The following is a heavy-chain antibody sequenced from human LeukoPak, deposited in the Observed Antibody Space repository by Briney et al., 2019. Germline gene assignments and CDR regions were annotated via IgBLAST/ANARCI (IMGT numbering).Heavy chain of an antibody. J-gene: IGHJ4*02. CDR2: INPNSGGT. V-gene: IGHV1-2*02. CDR1: GYTFTGYY. CDR3: ARAWDCSGGSCYEVFDY. D-gene: IGHD2-15*01. Sequence: GASVKVSCKASGYTFTGYYMHWVRQAPGQGREWMGWINPNSGGTNYAQKFQGRVTMTRDTSISTAYMELSRLRSDDTAVYYCARAWDCSGGSCYEVFDYWGQGTLVTVSS.